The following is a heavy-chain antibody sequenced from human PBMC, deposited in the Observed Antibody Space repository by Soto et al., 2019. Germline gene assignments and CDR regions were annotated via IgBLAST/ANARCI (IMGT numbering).Heavy chain of an antibody. CDR1: GYTFTSYY. D-gene: IGHD3-10*01. Sequence: ASVKVSCKASGYTFTSYYMHWVRQAPGQGLEWMGIINPSGGSTSYAQKFQGRVTMTRDTSTSTVYMDLSGLTSDDTALYYCGRDDYGIFPYWGQGSLVTVSS. CDR2: INPSGGST. J-gene: IGHJ4*02. CDR3: GRDDYGIFPY. V-gene: IGHV1-46*01.